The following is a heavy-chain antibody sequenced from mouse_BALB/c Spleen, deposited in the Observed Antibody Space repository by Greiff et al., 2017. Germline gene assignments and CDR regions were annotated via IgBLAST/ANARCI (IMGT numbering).Heavy chain of an antibody. CDR3: ARRGNSNYFDY. J-gene: IGHJ2*01. CDR1: GFTFSSYA. CDR2: ISSGGSYT. V-gene: IGHV5-9-3*01. Sequence: EVKLVESGGGLVKPGGSLKLSCAASGFTFSSYAMSWVRQTPEKRLEWVATISSGGSYTYYPDSVKGRFTISRDNAKNTLYLQMSSLRSEDTAMYYCARRGNSNYFDYWGQGTTLTVSS.